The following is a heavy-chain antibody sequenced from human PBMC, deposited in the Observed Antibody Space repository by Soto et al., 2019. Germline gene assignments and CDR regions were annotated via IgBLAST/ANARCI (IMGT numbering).Heavy chain of an antibody. CDR2: IKQDGSEK. D-gene: IGHD3-10*01. V-gene: IGHV3-7*01. CDR1: GFTFSSYW. J-gene: IGHJ3*02. Sequence: GGSLRLSCAASGFTFSSYWMSWVRQAPGKGLEWVANIKQDGSEKYYVDSVKGRSTISRDNAKNSLYLQMNSLRAEDTAVYYCARVLPAITMVRGVSAAFDIWGQGTMVTVSS. CDR3: ARVLPAITMVRGVSAAFDI.